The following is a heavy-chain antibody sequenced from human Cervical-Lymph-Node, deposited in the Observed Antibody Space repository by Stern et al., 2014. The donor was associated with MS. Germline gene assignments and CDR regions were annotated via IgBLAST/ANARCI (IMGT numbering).Heavy chain of an antibody. Sequence: QVTLKESGPALVKPTQTLTLTCTFSGFSLSTSGLGVGWIRQPPGEALEWLAYSYWDDQKRYSPSLKSRLTITKDTSKNQVVLTLTNADPVDTATYYCAHRTAGPFDYWGQGTLVTVSS. CDR2: SYWDDQK. J-gene: IGHJ4*02. V-gene: IGHV2-5*02. CDR3: AHRTAGPFDY. CDR1: GFSLSTSGLG.